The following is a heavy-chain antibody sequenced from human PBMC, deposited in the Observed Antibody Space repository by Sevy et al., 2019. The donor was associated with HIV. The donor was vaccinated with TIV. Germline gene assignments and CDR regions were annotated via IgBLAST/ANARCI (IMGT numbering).Heavy chain of an antibody. V-gene: IGHV3-33*01. CDR2: IWYDGGKK. CDR3: ARHDASETSPYGMAV. J-gene: IGHJ6*02. D-gene: IGHD3-10*01. CDR1: GFTFNKYG. Sequence: GGSLRLSCAASGFTFNKYGIHWVRQAPGKGLEWVAVIWYDGGKKYYGDSEKGRFTISRDNFKNTVYLQMNSLRVEDTAVYYCARHDASETSPYGMAVWGQGTVVTVSS.